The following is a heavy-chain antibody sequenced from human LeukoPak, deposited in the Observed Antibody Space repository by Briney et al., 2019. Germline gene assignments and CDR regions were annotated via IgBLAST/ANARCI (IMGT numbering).Heavy chain of an antibody. CDR2: ISSSSSYI. V-gene: IGHV3-11*06. D-gene: IGHD2-2*01. J-gene: IGHJ4*02. CDR3: ARDGGLYCSSTSCYDFDY. CDR1: GFTFSDYY. Sequence: GGSLRLSCAASGFTFSDYYMSWIRQAPGKGLEWVSSISSSSSYIYYADSVKGRFTISRDNAKNSLYLQMNSLRAEDTAVYYCARDGGLYCSSTSCYDFDYWGQGTLVTVSS.